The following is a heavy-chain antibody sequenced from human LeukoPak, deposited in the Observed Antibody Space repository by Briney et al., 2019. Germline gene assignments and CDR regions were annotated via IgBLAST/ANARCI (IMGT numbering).Heavy chain of an antibody. V-gene: IGHV3-30-3*01. D-gene: IGHD3-10*01. CDR1: GFTFSSYT. CDR3: ARGRVTMVRDTDY. J-gene: IGHJ4*02. CDR2: ISNDGDNK. Sequence: GGSLRLSCAVSGFTFSSYTMNWVRQAPGKGLEWLAVISNDGDNKYHADSVKGRFTISRDNSKNTLYLKMNSLRPEDTAVYYCARGRVTMVRDTDYWGQGTLVTVSS.